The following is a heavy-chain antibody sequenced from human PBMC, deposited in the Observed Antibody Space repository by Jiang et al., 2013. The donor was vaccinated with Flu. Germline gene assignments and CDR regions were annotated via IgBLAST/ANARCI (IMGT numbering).Heavy chain of an antibody. CDR2: IIPMHDTT. CDR3: AEGGGSGWYLYYYAMDV. V-gene: IGHV1-69*01. Sequence: GAEVKKPGSSVKVSCKPSGGTFTNYAINWVRQAPGHGLEWLGGIIPMHDTTNYAKQFQGRITITADESTSTAYMELSSLTSEDTAVYYCAEGGGSGWYLYYYAMDVRGQGTTVIVSS. J-gene: IGHJ6*02. D-gene: IGHD6-19*01. CDR1: GGTFTNYA.